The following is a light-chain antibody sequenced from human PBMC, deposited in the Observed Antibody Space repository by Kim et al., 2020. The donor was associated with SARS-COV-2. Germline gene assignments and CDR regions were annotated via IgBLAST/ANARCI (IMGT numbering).Light chain of an antibody. Sequence: ASVGDRSTIPGRASQEISSWLAGYQKNPGKAPKPLIYVATSLQTAFPSRFGGSGSGTYFTLTISSLQPEDFAPYYCQQVNTFPPTFGQGTKLE. J-gene: IGKJ2*01. CDR2: VAT. CDR3: QQVNTFPPT. V-gene: IGKV1-12*01. CDR1: QEISSW.